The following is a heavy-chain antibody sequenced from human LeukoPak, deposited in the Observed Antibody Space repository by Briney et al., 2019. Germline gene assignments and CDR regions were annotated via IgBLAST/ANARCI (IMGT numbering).Heavy chain of an antibody. Sequence: GGSLRLSCAVCGFTFSSYDMHWVRQATGKGLEWVSAIGTAGDTYYPGSVKGRFTISRENAKNSLYLQMNSLRAGDTAVYYCARSWSSSTWYYFDYWGQGTLVTVSS. D-gene: IGHD6-13*01. CDR2: IGTAGDT. CDR3: ARSWSSSTWYYFDY. V-gene: IGHV3-13*01. J-gene: IGHJ4*02. CDR1: GFTFSSYD.